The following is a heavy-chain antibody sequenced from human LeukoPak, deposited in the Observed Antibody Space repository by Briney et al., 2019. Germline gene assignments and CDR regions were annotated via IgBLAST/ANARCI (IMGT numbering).Heavy chain of an antibody. Sequence: GASVKVSCKASGGTFSSYAISWVRQAPGQGLEWTGGIIPIFGTANYAQKFQGRVTITADESTSTAYMELSSLRSEDTAVYYCARDTLRLNAFDIWGQGTMVTVSS. CDR3: ARDTLRLNAFDI. D-gene: IGHD3-16*01. V-gene: IGHV1-69*13. CDR2: IIPIFGTA. J-gene: IGHJ3*02. CDR1: GGTFSSYA.